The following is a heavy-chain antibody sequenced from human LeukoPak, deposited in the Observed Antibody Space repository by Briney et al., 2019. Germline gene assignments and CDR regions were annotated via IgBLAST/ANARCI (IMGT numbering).Heavy chain of an antibody. J-gene: IGHJ4*02. CDR3: ARDLRGYSYGTTFDY. CDR1: GFTFSSYG. D-gene: IGHD5-18*01. V-gene: IGHV3-23*01. Sequence: GGSLRLSCAVSGFTFSSYGMSWVRQAPGKGLEWVSAISGSGASTDYADSVKGRFTISRDNAKNSLYLQMNSLRAEDTAVYYCARDLRGYSYGTTFDYWGQGTLVTVSS. CDR2: ISGSGAST.